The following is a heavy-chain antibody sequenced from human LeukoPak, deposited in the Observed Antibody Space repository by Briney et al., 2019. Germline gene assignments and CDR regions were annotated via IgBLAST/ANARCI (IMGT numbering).Heavy chain of an antibody. CDR1: GFTFSGNA. V-gene: IGHV3-30*04. CDR2: VSYDERNK. D-gene: IGHD2-15*01. CDR3: ARDVVGYCSGNKCFSSGMDV. Sequence: GGSLRLSCVVSGFTFSGNAMHWVRQAPGKGLEWVAFVSYDERNKYYAESVEGRFTISRDNSKNTLFLQMNSLRPEDTALYYCARDVVGYCSGNKCFSSGMDVWGQGTTVTVSS. J-gene: IGHJ6*02.